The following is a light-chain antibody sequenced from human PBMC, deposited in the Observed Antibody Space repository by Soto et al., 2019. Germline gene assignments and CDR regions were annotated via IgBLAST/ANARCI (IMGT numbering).Light chain of an antibody. CDR1: QSIGTY. CDR2: AAS. J-gene: IGKJ4*01. CDR3: QQTFSVPPT. V-gene: IGKV1-39*01. Sequence: DIQMTQSPSSLSASVGGSVTITCRASQSIGTYLNWYQQESGRAPKLLICAASSLQSGVHSRFSGSGSGVNFTLSVSNLQPGDFATYYCQQTFSVPPTFGGGTKVDLK.